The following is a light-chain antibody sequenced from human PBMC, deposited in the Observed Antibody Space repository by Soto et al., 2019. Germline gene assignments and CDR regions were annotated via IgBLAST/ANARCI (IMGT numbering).Light chain of an antibody. J-gene: IGKJ2*01. CDR2: KAS. V-gene: IGKV1-5*03. CDR3: QQYNSFPYT. Sequence: DIQMTQSPSTLYASVGDRVTITCRASQSISSWLAWYQQKPGKAPKLLIYKASSLESGVPSSFSGSGSGTEFTLTISSLQPDDFATYYCQQYNSFPYTFVQGTKLEIK. CDR1: QSISSW.